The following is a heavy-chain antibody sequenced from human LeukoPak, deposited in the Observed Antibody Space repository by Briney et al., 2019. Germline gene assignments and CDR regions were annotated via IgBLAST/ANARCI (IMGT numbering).Heavy chain of an antibody. J-gene: IGHJ4*02. CDR2: IRYDGSNK. CDR1: GFTVSSNY. CDR3: AKGEYNSSPWDY. Sequence: GGSLRLSCAASGFTVSSNYMSWVRQAPGKGLEWVAFIRYDGSNKYYADSVKGRFTISRDNSKNTLYLQMNSLRAEDTAVYYCAKGEYNSSPWDYWGQGTLVTVSS. D-gene: IGHD6-6*01. V-gene: IGHV3-30*02.